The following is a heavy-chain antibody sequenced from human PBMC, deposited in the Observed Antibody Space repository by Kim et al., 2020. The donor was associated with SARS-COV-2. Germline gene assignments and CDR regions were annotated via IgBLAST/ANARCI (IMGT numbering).Heavy chain of an antibody. CDR3: ARDPQDIVVVPAAI. J-gene: IGHJ1*01. CDR1: GFTFSSYG. D-gene: IGHD2-2*01. Sequence: GGSLRPSCAASGFTFSSYGMHWVRQAPGKGLEWVAVISYDGSNKYYADSVKGRFTISRDNSKNTLYLQMNSLRAEDTAVYYCARDPQDIVVVPAAIWGQG. CDR2: ISYDGSNK. V-gene: IGHV3-33*05.